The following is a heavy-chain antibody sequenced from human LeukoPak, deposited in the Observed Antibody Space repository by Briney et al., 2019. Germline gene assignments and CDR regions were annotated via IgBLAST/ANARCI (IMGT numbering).Heavy chain of an antibody. J-gene: IGHJ4*02. CDR1: GGPISSGDYY. V-gene: IGHV4-30-4*01. D-gene: IGHD5-24*01. CDR3: ARRSSLATTPSGYYFDY. Sequence: SETLSLTCTVSGGPISSGDYYWSWIRQPPGKGLEWIGYIYYSGSTYYNPSLKSRVTISVDTSKNQFSLKLSSVTAADTAVYYCARRSSLATTPSGYYFDYWGQGTLVTVSS. CDR2: IYYSGST.